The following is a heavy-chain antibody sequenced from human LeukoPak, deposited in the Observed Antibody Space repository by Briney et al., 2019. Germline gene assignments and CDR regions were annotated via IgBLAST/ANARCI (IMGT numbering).Heavy chain of an antibody. D-gene: IGHD1-7*01. J-gene: IGHJ6*03. CDR2: IIPIFGTA. V-gene: IGHV1-69*13. CDR1: GGTFSSYA. CDR3: SREPRGCITGTTGPYYYYMDV. Sequence: SVKVSCKASGGTFSSYAISWVRQAPGQGLEWMGGIIPIFGTANYAQKFQGRVTITADESTSTAYMELSSLRSEDTAVYYCSREPRGCITGTTGPYYYYMDVWGKGSTVTVSS.